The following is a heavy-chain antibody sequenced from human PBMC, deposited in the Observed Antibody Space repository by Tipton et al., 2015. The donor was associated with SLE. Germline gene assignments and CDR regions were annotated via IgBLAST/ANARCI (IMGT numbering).Heavy chain of an antibody. CDR2: IYKSGNT. CDR3: ARHDYDDNGYYMHYFDY. J-gene: IGHJ4*02. V-gene: IGHV4-38-2*01. Sequence: GLVKPSETLSLSCDVSGFSISSGYYWGWIRQPPGKGLEWIGSIYKSGNTYYNPSLKRRISMSIDTLQNQVFLRLNSVTAADTAVYYCARHDYDDNGYYMHYFDYWGQGTLVTVSS. D-gene: IGHD3-22*01. CDR1: GFSISSGYY.